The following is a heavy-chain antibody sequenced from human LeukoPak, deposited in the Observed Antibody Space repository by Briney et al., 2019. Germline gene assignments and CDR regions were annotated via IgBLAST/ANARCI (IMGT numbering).Heavy chain of an antibody. CDR1: GGSISSFY. V-gene: IGHV4-4*07. Sequence: SETLSLTCTVSGGSISSFYWSWIRQPAGKGLEWFGRIYTSGSTNYNPSLKSRVTISGDKSKNQFSLKLSSVNDAATAVYYCARDRWDMAAAGTGEDDYYYYYMDVWGKGTTVTVSS. CDR3: ARDRWDMAAAGTGEDDYYYYYMDV. J-gene: IGHJ6*03. D-gene: IGHD6-13*01. CDR2: IYTSGST.